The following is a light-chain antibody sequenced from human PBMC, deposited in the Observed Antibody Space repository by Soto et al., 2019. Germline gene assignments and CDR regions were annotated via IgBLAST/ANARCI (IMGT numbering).Light chain of an antibody. Sequence: EIVLTQSPGTLSLSPGERVTLSCRARQSVSSSYLAWYQQKPGQAPRLLIFGASSRAAGIPDRFSGSGSGTDFTLTISRLEPEDFAVYYCHQYGSSQTFGQGTKVEIK. CDR3: HQYGSSQT. J-gene: IGKJ2*01. V-gene: IGKV3-20*01. CDR1: QSVSSSY. CDR2: GAS.